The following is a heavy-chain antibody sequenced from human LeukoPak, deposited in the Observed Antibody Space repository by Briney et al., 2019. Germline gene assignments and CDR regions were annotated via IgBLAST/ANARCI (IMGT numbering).Heavy chain of an antibody. Sequence: ASVKVSCKASGYTFTSYDINWVRQATGQGLEWMGWMNPNSGNTGYAQKFKGRVTMTRNTSISTAYMELSSLRSEDTAVYYCARGRRYGYGSGRESGYWGQGTLVTVSS. J-gene: IGHJ4*02. CDR3: ARGRRYGYGSGRESGY. CDR2: MNPNSGNT. V-gene: IGHV1-8*01. D-gene: IGHD3-10*01. CDR1: GYTFTSYD.